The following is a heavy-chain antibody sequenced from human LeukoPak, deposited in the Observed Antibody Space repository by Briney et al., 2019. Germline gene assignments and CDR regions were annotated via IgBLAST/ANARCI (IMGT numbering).Heavy chain of an antibody. CDR1: GFTFSTYA. CDR2: NSATGGSP. CDR3: AKGKVSAFLNWFDP. J-gene: IGHJ5*02. D-gene: IGHD3-3*01. Sequence: PGGSLRLSCGASGFTFSTYAMTWVRQAPGKGLEWVSANSATGGSPYYADSVKGRFTISRDNSKNTLYLQMNSLRAEDTAVYYCAKGKVSAFLNWFDPWGQGTLVTVSS. V-gene: IGHV3-23*01.